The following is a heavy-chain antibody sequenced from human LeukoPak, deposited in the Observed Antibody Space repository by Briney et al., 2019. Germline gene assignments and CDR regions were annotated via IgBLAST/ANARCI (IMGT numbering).Heavy chain of an antibody. J-gene: IGHJ4*02. CDR1: GFTFSSYA. CDR2: ISSSSRYI. D-gene: IGHD5-18*01. V-gene: IGHV3-21*01. Sequence: GGSLRLSCSASGFTFSSYAMHWVRQAPGKGREWVASISSSSRYIYYADSVKGRCTISRDNAKNSLYLQMNSLRAEDTAVYYCARDTSRGYSYGYVDWGQGTLVTVSS. CDR3: ARDTSRGYSYGYVD.